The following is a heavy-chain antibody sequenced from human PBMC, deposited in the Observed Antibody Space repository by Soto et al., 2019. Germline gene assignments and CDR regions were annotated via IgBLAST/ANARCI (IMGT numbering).Heavy chain of an antibody. CDR3: ATANPIYCSGGSCYSGGFDY. J-gene: IGHJ4*02. CDR2: ISYDGSNK. D-gene: IGHD2-15*01. V-gene: IGHV3-30*03. Sequence: PGGSLRLSCAASGFTFSSYGMHWVRQAPGKWLEWVAVISYDGSNKYYADSVKGRFTISRDNSKDTLYLQMNSLRAEDTAVYYCATANPIYCSGGSCYSGGFDYWGQGXLVTVSS. CDR1: GFTFSSYG.